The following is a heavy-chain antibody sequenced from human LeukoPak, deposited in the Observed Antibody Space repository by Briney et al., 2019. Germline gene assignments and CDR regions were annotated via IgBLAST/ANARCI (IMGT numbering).Heavy chain of an antibody. CDR1: GGSFSGYY. V-gene: IGHV4-34*01. CDR3: ARTYSDYGGNSGSDYYYGMDV. D-gene: IGHD4-23*01. Sequence: SETLSLTCAVYGGSFSGYYWSWIRQPPGKGLEWIGEINHSGSTNYNPSLKGRVTISVDTSKNQFSLKLSSVTAADTAVYYCARTYSDYGGNSGSDYYYGMDVWGQGTTVTVSS. J-gene: IGHJ6*02. CDR2: INHSGST.